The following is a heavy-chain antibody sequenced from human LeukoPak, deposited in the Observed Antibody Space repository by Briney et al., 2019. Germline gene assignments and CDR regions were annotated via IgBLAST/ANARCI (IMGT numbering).Heavy chain of an antibody. CDR1: RFTFTSST. CDR2: IVVGSGNT. D-gene: IGHD3-10*01. Sequence: SVKVSCKASRFTFTSSTVQWVRQARGQRLEWIGWIVVGSGNTNYAQKFQERVTITRDMSTSTAYMELSSLRTEDTAVYYCAAARGVPSDFDYWGQGTLVTVSS. J-gene: IGHJ4*02. CDR3: AAARGVPSDFDY. V-gene: IGHV1-58*01.